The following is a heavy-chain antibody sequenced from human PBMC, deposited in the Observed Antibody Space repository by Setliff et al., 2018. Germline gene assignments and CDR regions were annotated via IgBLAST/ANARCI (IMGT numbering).Heavy chain of an antibody. CDR1: GFTFDDYA. D-gene: IGHD3-16*01. CDR3: ARSINGYQQRYDF. Sequence: GGSLRLSCIASGFTFDDYAMHWVRQAPGKGLEWVSGISWNSGSIYYADSVEGRFTISRDNGKNSLFLQMNSVRAEDTAVYYCARSINGYQQRYDFWGQGALVTVSS. V-gene: IGHV3-9*01. J-gene: IGHJ4*02. CDR2: ISWNSGSI.